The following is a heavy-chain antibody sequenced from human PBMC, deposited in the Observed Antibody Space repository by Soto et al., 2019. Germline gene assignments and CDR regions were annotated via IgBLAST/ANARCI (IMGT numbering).Heavy chain of an antibody. Sequence: ASVKVSCKVSGYTLTKLSMHWVRQAPGKGLEWMGGFDPEDGETIYAQKFQGRVTMTEDTSTDTAYMELSSLRSEDTAVYYCATGRGYCTNGVCYTSESDYYYYGMDVWGQGTTVTVSS. V-gene: IGHV1-24*01. CDR1: GYTLTKLS. D-gene: IGHD2-8*01. CDR3: ATGRGYCTNGVCYTSESDYYYYGMDV. J-gene: IGHJ6*02. CDR2: FDPEDGET.